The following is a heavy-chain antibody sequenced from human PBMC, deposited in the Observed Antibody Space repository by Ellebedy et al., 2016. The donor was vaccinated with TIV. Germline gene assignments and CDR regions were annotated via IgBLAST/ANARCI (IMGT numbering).Heavy chain of an antibody. J-gene: IGHJ3*02. CDR2: IKPEGGEN. D-gene: IGHD2-15*01. CDR1: GFSFSTSY. Sequence: GESLKISCAASGFSFSTSYMTWLRQAPGKGLEWVAHIKPEGGENYSSNSEGRFNISRDTAIYSLFLQLNSLRAEDTAVYYCARDPYKGGGYGAFDIWGRGTRITVSS. CDR3: ARDPYKGGGYGAFDI. V-gene: IGHV3-7*01.